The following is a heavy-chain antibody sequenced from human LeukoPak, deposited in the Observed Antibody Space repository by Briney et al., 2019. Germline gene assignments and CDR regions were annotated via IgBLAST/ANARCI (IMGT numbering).Heavy chain of an antibody. V-gene: IGHV3-7*01. CDR3: ARIVLMVYAHHDAFDI. J-gene: IGHJ3*02. CDR2: IKQDGSEK. D-gene: IGHD2-8*01. CDR1: GFTFSSYW. Sequence: PGGTLRLSCAASGFTFSSYWMSWVRQSPGKGLEGGANIKQDGSEKYYVDSVKGRFTISRDNAKNSLYLQMNSLRAEDTAVYYCARIVLMVYAHHDAFDIWGQGTMVTVSS.